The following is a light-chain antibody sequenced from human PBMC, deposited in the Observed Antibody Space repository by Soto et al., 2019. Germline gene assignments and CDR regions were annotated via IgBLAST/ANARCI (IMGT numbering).Light chain of an antibody. J-gene: IGKJ1*01. CDR1: QIVSSN. Sequence: EIVMTQSPATLSVSPGERATLSCRASQIVSSNLAWYQQKPGQAPRLLIYGASTRATDIPARFSGSGSGTEFTLTISSLQSEDFAVYYCQKYNDWPRTFGQGTKVDIK. CDR2: GAS. V-gene: IGKV3-15*01. CDR3: QKYNDWPRT.